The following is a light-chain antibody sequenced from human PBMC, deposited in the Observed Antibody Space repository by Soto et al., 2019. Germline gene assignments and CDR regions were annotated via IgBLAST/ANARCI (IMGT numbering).Light chain of an antibody. J-gene: IGKJ1*01. Sequence: EILLTQSPGTLSLSPGERATLSCRASQSVTSSYLAWYKQKPGQAPRLLIYGASRRATGIPDRLSGSGSGTEFTLTITRMEPEDFAVYYCQQYGSSRTFGHGTKVDIK. CDR1: QSVTSSY. CDR2: GAS. CDR3: QQYGSSRT. V-gene: IGKV3-20*01.